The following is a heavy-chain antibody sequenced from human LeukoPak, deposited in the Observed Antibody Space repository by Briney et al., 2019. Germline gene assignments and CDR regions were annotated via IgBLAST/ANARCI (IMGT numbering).Heavy chain of an antibody. J-gene: IGHJ6*03. D-gene: IGHD3-10*01. Sequence: SLTLSVTCTVSSGSISSYYWSWIRQPPGKALEWIGPIYYSGSTNYNPSLKSRVTISVDTSNNQFSLKLSSVTAADTAVYYCARDGGYYGSGSYYTARYYSYMDVWGKGTTVTVS. CDR1: SGSISSYY. CDR2: IYYSGST. V-gene: IGHV4-59*01. CDR3: ARDGGYYGSGSYYTARYYSYMDV.